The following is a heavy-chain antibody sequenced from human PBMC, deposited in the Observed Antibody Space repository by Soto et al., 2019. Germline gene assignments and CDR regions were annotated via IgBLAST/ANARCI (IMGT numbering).Heavy chain of an antibody. V-gene: IGHV1-18*01. CDR2: ISAYNGNT. D-gene: IGHD5-18*01. CDR3: ARELRRASGTAMVPVSGY. Sequence: ASVKVSCKASGYTFTSYGISWVRQAPGQGLEWMGWISAYNGNTNYAQKLQGRVTMTTDTSTSTAYMELRSLRSDDTAVYYCARELRRASGTAMVPVSGYWGQGTLVTVSS. CDR1: GYTFTSYG. J-gene: IGHJ4*02.